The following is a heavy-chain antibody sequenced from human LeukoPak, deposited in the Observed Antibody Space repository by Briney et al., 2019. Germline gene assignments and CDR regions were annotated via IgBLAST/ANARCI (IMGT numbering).Heavy chain of an antibody. CDR3: ARDLGFYGAYWYFDL. CDR2: MNPNSGNT. CDR1: GYTFTSYD. D-gene: IGHD4-17*01. Sequence: ASVTVSFKASGYTFTSYDINWVRQATGHGLEWMGWMNPNSGNTGYAQKFQGRVTMTRNTSISTAYMELISLRSEDTAVYYCARDLGFYGAYWYFDLWGRGTLVTVSS. J-gene: IGHJ2*01. V-gene: IGHV1-8*01.